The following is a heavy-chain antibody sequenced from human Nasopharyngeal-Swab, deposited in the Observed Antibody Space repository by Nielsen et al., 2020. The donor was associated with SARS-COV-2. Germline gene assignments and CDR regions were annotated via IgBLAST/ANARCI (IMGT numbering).Heavy chain of an antibody. CDR2: MYSDDRT. D-gene: IGHD3-16*01. J-gene: IGHJ6*02. V-gene: IGHV3-53*01. CDR3: ARGAYRLLDV. Sequence: GGSLRLSCAASDFTVSGNYMTWVRQAPGKGLERVSVMYSDDRTDYSASVRGRFTVSRDSSKNTLYLQMNGLRAEDTAVYYCARGAYRLLDVWGQGTPVTVS. CDR1: DFTVSGNY.